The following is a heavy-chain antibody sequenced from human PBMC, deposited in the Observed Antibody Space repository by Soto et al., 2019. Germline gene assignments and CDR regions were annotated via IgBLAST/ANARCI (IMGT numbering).Heavy chain of an antibody. CDR1: GYTFTSYY. D-gene: IGHD2-2*02. Sequence: ASVKVSCKASGYTFTSYYMHWVRQAPGQGLEWMGIINPSGGSTSYAQKFQGRVTMTRDTSTSTVYMELSSLRSEDTAVYYCATSKPDIVVVPAAILSPNNWFDPWGQGTLVTVS. CDR3: ATSKPDIVVVPAAILSPNNWFDP. J-gene: IGHJ5*02. V-gene: IGHV1-46*01. CDR2: INPSGGST.